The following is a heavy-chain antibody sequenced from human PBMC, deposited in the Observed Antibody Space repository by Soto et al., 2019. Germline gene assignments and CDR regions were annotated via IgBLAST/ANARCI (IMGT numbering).Heavy chain of an antibody. CDR3: ARDQEQLYYYYYGMDV. CDR1: GYTFTSYG. D-gene: IGHD6-13*01. Sequence: ASVKVSCKASGYTFTSYGISWVRQAPGQGLEWMGWISAYNGNTNYAQKLKGRVTMTTDTSTSTAYKELRSLRSDDTALYYCARDQEQLYYYYYGMDVWGQGTTVTVSS. CDR2: ISAYNGNT. J-gene: IGHJ6*02. V-gene: IGHV1-18*01.